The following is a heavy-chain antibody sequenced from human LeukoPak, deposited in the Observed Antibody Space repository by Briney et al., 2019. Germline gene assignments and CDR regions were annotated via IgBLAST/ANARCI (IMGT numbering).Heavy chain of an antibody. Sequence: ASVKVSCKASGYTFTGYYMHWGRQAPGQGLECMGWINPNSGGTNYAQKFQGRVTMTRDTSISTAYMELSRLRSDDTAVYYCARASNYYDSSGYPYWGQGTLVTVSS. CDR2: INPNSGGT. J-gene: IGHJ4*02. V-gene: IGHV1-2*02. D-gene: IGHD3-22*01. CDR3: ARASNYYDSSGYPY. CDR1: GYTFTGYY.